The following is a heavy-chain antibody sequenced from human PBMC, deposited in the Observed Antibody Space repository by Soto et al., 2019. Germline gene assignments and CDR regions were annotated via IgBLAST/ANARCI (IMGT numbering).Heavy chain of an antibody. V-gene: IGHV5-51*01. CDR1: GYAFTSYW. Sequence: GESLKISCKGSGYAFTSYWIAWVRQMPGKGLEWMGIIYPGDSDTRYSPSFQGQVTISADKSITTAYLQWSSLKASDTAMYYCARGYCTTTICDPWFDPWGQGTLVTVSS. CDR3: ARGYCTTTICDPWFDP. J-gene: IGHJ5*02. D-gene: IGHD2-2*01. CDR2: IYPGDSDT.